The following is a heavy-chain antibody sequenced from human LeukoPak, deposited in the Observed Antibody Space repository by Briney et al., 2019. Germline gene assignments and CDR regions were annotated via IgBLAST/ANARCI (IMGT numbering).Heavy chain of an antibody. CDR3: AKKGYYDGSGYYMYYFDH. V-gene: IGHV3-74*01. J-gene: IGHJ4*02. D-gene: IGHD3-22*01. CDR2: INSDGIST. CDR1: GFSFSSYW. Sequence: GGSLRLSCAASGFSFSSYWIHWVRQAPGKGLVWVSRINSDGISTTYADSVKGRFTISRDNSKNTLYLQMNSLRAEDTAVYYCAKKGYYDGSGYYMYYFDHWGQGTLVTVSS.